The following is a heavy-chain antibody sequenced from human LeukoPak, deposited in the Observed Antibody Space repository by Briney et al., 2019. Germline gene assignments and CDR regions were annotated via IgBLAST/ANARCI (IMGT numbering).Heavy chain of an antibody. D-gene: IGHD2-21*01. CDR1: AASMKTYY. CDR3: AREGVEMTTAYYFDF. Sequence: SETLSLACTVSAASMKTYYWTWIRQSPGKGLEWLGYIYYSGSANYNPSLRNRVTISVDTSKSQFSLNLTSVTAADTAIYYCAREGVEMTTAYYFDFWGQGIWSPSPQ. J-gene: IGHJ4*02. V-gene: IGHV4-59*01. CDR2: IYYSGSA.